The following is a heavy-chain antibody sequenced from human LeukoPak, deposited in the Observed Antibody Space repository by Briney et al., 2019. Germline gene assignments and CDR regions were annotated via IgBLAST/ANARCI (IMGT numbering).Heavy chain of an antibody. V-gene: IGHV1-2*02. J-gene: IGHJ6*03. Sequence: GASVKVSCKASGYTFTGYYMHWVRQAPGQGLEWMGWINPNSGGTNYAQKFQGRVTMTRDTSISTAYMELSRLRSDDTAVYYCARSKRGYDCSSTSCYTGVSSYYYYYVDVWGKGTTVTVSS. CDR2: INPNSGGT. D-gene: IGHD2-2*02. CDR3: ARSKRGYDCSSTSCYTGVSSYYYYYVDV. CDR1: GYTFTGYY.